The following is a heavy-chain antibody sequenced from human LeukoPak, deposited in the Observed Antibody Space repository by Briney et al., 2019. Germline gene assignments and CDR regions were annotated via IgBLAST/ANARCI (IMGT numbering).Heavy chain of an antibody. V-gene: IGHV3-48*01. CDR2: ISSASNNI. J-gene: IGHJ5*02. CDR1: GFTLSSYS. D-gene: IGHD3-10*01. Sequence: PGXXLRLSCAASGFTLSSYSMNWVRQAPGKGGEWVSYISSASNNIYYADSVKGRFTISRDNAKNSMYLKMNSLRAEDTAMYYCARDGWFGDYNWFDPWGQGTLVAVSS. CDR3: ARDGWFGDYNWFDP.